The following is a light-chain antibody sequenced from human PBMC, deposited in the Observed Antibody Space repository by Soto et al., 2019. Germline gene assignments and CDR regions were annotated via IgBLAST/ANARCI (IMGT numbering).Light chain of an antibody. CDR1: QGLLHSNGNNY. Sequence: DIVMTQSPLSLPVTPGEAASISCRSSQGLLHSNGNNYLDWYLQKPGQSPQLLIYLGSNRASGVPDRFSGSGSGTDFTLRISRVEAEDIGVYYCMQALQTPITFGQGTRLEIK. CDR3: MQALQTPIT. CDR2: LGS. J-gene: IGKJ5*01. V-gene: IGKV2-28*01.